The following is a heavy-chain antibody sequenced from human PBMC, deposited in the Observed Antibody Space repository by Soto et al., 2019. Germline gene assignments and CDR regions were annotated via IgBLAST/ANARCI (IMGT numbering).Heavy chain of an antibody. J-gene: IGHJ6*02. CDR1: GFTFSSYA. Sequence: SGFTFSSYAMSWVRQAPGKGLEWVSAISGSGGSTYYADSVKGRFTISRDNSKNTLYLQMNSLRAEDTAVYYCAKGTARENYYYGMDVWGQGTTVTVSS. CDR3: AKGTARENYYYGMDV. CDR2: ISGSGGST. D-gene: IGHD1-1*01. V-gene: IGHV3-23*01.